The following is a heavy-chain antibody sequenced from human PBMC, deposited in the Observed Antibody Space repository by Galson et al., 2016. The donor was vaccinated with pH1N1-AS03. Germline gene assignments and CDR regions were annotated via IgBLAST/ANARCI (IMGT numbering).Heavy chain of an antibody. CDR2: TSSDGSVR. CDR3: AKVYSKWVYGLEHLDS. J-gene: IGHJ4*02. Sequence: SLRLSCAASRFTFSDYGMNWVRQAPGKGLEWVAATSSDGSVRHFADHVRGRFTVSRDNSKNTLYLEMNSLRPEDTAVYYCAKVYSKWVYGLEHLDSWGQGTLVTVSS. CDR1: RFTFSDYG. V-gene: IGHV3-30*18. D-gene: IGHD2/OR15-2a*01.